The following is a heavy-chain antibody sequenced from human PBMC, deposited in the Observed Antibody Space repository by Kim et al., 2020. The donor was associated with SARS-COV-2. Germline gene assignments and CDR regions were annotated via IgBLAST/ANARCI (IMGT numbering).Heavy chain of an antibody. Sequence: GGSLRLSCAASGFTFSDYYMTWIRQAPGKGLEWVSYISGSGSTIYYADSVKGRFTISRDNAKNSLYLQMNSLRVEDTALYYCASTSIVVPDYWGQGTLVTVSS. CDR2: ISGSGSTI. J-gene: IGHJ4*02. CDR1: GFTFSDYY. CDR3: ASTSIVVPDY. D-gene: IGHD2-15*01. V-gene: IGHV3-11*04.